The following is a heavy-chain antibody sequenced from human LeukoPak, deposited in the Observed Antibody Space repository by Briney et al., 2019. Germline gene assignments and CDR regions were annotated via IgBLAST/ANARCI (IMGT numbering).Heavy chain of an antibody. CDR1: GGSISSYY. J-gene: IGHJ4*02. CDR3: AREPGYSSGWDYFDY. CDR2: IYTSGCT. V-gene: IGHV4-4*07. D-gene: IGHD6-19*01. Sequence: SETLSLTCTVSGGSISSYYWSWIRQPAGKGLEWIGRIYTSGCTNYNPSLKSRVTMSADTSKNQFSLKLSSVTAADTAVYYCAREPGYSSGWDYFDYWGQGTLVTVSS.